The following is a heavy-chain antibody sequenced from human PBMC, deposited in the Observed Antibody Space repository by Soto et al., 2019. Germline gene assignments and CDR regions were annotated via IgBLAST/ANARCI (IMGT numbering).Heavy chain of an antibody. CDR2: IYGGGRT. J-gene: IGHJ2*01. D-gene: IGHD4-17*01. CDR3: CGPSTVTINWFFDL. CDR1: GFTVSSNY. V-gene: IGHV3-66*01. Sequence: EVQLVESGGGLVQPGGSLRLSCAASGFTVSSNYMSWVRQAPGKGLEWVSIIYGGGRTNYADSVKVRFTVSRDNYKNTLYLQMNSLRAEDTAMYYCCGPSTVTINWFFDLWGRGTLVTVSS.